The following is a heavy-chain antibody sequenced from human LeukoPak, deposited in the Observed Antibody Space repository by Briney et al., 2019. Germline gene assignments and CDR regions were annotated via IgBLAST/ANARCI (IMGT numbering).Heavy chain of an antibody. J-gene: IGHJ3*02. D-gene: IGHD1-26*01. CDR1: GFTFSSYG. CDR3: VRDQGSQKVDAFDI. Sequence: GGSLRLSCAASGFTFSSYGMHWVRQAPGKGLEWVAFIRYDGSNKYYADSVKGRFTISRDNSKNTLYLQMNSLRAEDTAVYYCVRDQGSQKVDAFDIWGQGTMVTVSS. CDR2: IRYDGSNK. V-gene: IGHV3-30*02.